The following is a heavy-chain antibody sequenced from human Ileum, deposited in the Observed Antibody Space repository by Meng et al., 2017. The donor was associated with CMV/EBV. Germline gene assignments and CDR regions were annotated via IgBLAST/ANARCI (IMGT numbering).Heavy chain of an antibody. D-gene: IGHD2-15*01. CDR1: GGSINSAF. CDR3: ARYSPYFSGTSGFDY. J-gene: IGHJ4*02. CDR2: IYYGETT. Sequence: VPLRDSGPGLVKPSEALSLTCTVPGGSINSAFWSWIRRPPGKGLEWIGYIYYGETTQYNPSLKSRVTISIDTSKNQFSLKLSPVTAADTAVYFCARYSPYFSGTSGFDYWGQGTLVHRLL. V-gene: IGHV4-59*01.